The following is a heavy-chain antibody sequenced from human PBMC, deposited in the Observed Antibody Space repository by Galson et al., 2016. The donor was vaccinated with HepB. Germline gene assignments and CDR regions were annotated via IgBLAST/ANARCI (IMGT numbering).Heavy chain of an antibody. CDR3: ARDLAGAFDH. Sequence: SLRLSCAASGSTFSNFWMHWVRQAPGKGLVWVSRINEDGSTTSYADSVKGRFTISRDNAQNTLFLQMNSLRAEDTGVYYCARDLAGAFDHWGQGTLVTVSS. J-gene: IGHJ4*02. V-gene: IGHV3-74*01. CDR2: INEDGSTT. CDR1: GSTFSNFW. D-gene: IGHD1-26*01.